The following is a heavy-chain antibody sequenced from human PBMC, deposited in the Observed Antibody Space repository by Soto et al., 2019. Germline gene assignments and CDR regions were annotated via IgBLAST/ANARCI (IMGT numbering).Heavy chain of an antibody. V-gene: IGHV3-30*18. Sequence: GGSLRLSCTDSGFSSNTYVMDWVRQAPGKGLEWVARILYDGSKEYYADPVKGRLTISRDNSKNTLYLQMDRLRVEDTAVYFCAKGLALMADHWGQGTPVTVSS. D-gene: IGHD2-21*01. CDR3: AKGLALMADH. CDR1: GFSSNTYV. CDR2: ILYDGSKE. J-gene: IGHJ4*02.